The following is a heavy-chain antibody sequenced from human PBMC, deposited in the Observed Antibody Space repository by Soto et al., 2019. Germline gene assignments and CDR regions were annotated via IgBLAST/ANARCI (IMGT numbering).Heavy chain of an antibody. Sequence: SETLSLTCTVSGAYMRNDYYYWSWVRQNPGKDLEWIGHVHHSGRTHYNPSLKSRVAISVDTSKNQFSLYLNSVTAADTAVYYCARWVEVSLDFFDSWGQGTPVTVSS. CDR2: VHHSGRT. CDR3: ARWVEVSLDFFDS. D-gene: IGHD2-15*01. J-gene: IGHJ4*02. CDR1: GAYMRNDYYY. V-gene: IGHV4-31*03.